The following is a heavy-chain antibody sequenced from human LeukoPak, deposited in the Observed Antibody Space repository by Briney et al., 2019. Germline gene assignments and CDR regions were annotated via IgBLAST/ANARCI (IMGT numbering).Heavy chain of an antibody. J-gene: IGHJ4*02. Sequence: SVKVSCKASGGTFSSYAISWVRQAPGQGLEWMGGIIPIFGTANYAQKFQGRVTITADESTSTAYMELSSLRSEDTAVYYCARTPTVVTRDYYFDYWGQGTLVTVSS. D-gene: IGHD4-23*01. CDR3: ARTPTVVTRDYYFDY. CDR1: GGTFSSYA. CDR2: IIPIFGTA. V-gene: IGHV1-69*13.